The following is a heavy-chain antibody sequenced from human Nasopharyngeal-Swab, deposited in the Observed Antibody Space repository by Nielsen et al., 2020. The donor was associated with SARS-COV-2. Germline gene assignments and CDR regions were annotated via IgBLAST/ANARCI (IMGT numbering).Heavy chain of an antibody. J-gene: IGHJ4*02. D-gene: IGHD6-13*01. CDR1: GCSISSSSYY. CDR2: INYSGST. V-gene: IGHV4-39*01. Sequence: SETLSLTCTVSGCSISSSSYYWGWIRQPPGKGLEWIGSINYSGSTYYNPSLKSRVTISVDTSKNQFSLKLSSVTAADTAVYYCARQGFSGIAAALDYWGQGTLVTVSS. CDR3: ARQGFSGIAAALDY.